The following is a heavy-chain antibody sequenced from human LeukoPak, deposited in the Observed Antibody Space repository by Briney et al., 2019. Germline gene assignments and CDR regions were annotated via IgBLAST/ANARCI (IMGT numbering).Heavy chain of an antibody. J-gene: IGHJ5*02. Sequence: ASVKVSCKASGYTFSGYYIHWVRQAPGQGLEWMGWINPNSGGTKYAQNFQGWVTMTRYTSISTAYMGLSRLRSDDTAVYYCAKGRVVAGSKSLTYHWFDPWGEGTLVTVSS. CDR3: AKGRVVAGSKSLTYHWFDP. CDR1: GYTFSGYY. CDR2: INPNSGGT. V-gene: IGHV1-2*04. D-gene: IGHD6-19*01.